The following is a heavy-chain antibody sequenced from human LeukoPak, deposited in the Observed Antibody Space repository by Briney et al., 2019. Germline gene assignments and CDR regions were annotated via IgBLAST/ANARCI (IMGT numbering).Heavy chain of an antibody. D-gene: IGHD3-22*01. Sequence: SETLSLTCSVSGATLSSYYWDWLRQPPGKGLEWIGYISDTGKTESNPSLRSRVSISLDTSKKHFSLRLRSVTAADSAVYYCATGYYEPFATWVPGILVTVSS. CDR1: GATLSSYY. CDR2: ISDTGKT. CDR3: ATGYYEPFAT. V-gene: IGHV4-59*01. J-gene: IGHJ5*02.